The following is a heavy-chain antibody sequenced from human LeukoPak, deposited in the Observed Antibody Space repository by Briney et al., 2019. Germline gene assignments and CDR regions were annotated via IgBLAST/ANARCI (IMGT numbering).Heavy chain of an antibody. V-gene: IGHV1-8*01. J-gene: IGHJ5*02. D-gene: IGHD6-19*01. Sequence: ASVKVSCKASGHTFTSYDINWVRQATGQGLEWMGWMNPNSGNTGYAQKFQGRVTMTRNTSISTACMELSSLRSEDTAVYYCARGRLPVQWLVEEFDPWGQGTLVTVSS. CDR3: ARGRLPVQWLVEEFDP. CDR1: GHTFTSYD. CDR2: MNPNSGNT.